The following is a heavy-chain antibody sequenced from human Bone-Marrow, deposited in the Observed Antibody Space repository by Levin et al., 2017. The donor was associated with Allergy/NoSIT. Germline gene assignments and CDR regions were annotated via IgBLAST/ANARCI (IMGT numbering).Heavy chain of an antibody. CDR1: GGSVDSSSYY. Sequence: PSETLSLTCSVSGGSVDSSSYYWSWIRQPPGTGLEWIGYVYYNGDTYHNPSLKSRVTVSLDSSKNQFSLRLTSVIAADTAVYYCARESGWGDNEAWGQGILVTVSS. J-gene: IGHJ5*02. V-gene: IGHV4-61*01. CDR3: ARESGWGDNEA. CDR2: VYYNGDT. D-gene: IGHD6-25*01.